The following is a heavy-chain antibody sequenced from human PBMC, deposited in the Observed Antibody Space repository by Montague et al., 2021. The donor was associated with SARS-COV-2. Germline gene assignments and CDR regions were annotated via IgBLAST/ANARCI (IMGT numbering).Heavy chain of an antibody. CDR1: GFTVSNNY. V-gene: IGHV3-66*01. Sequence: SLRLSCAASGFTVSNNYMIWVRQAPGKGLELVSLIYSGGSTYYADSVTGRFTISRDSSTNTLFLQMNSLRVEDTAVYYCTRDPPGIVASGPGGWGQGTLVTVSS. D-gene: IGHD6-13*01. J-gene: IGHJ4*02. CDR2: IYSGGST. CDR3: TRDPPGIVASGPGG.